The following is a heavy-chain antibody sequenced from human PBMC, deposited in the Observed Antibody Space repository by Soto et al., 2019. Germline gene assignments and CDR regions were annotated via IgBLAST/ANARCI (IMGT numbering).Heavy chain of an antibody. CDR1: GFSFSVYT. V-gene: IGHV3-21*01. CDR3: ARGIAARTPPDN. CDR2: ISSSSSYI. D-gene: IGHD6-6*01. Sequence: GGSLRLSCAASGFSFSVYTMNWVRQAPGKGLEWVSSISSSSSYIYYADSLKGRFTISRDNAKNSVYLQMNSLRAEDTAVYYCARGIAARTPPDNWGQGALVTVSS. J-gene: IGHJ4*02.